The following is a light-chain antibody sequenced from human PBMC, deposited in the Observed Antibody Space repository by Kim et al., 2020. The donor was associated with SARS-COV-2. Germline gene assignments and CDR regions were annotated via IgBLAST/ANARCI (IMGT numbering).Light chain of an antibody. CDR2: WAS. Sequence: DIVMTQSPDSLAVSLGERATINCKSSQSVLYSSNNKNYLAWYQQKPGQPPKLLIYWASTRESGVPDRFSGSGSGTDFTLTISSLQAEDVAVYYCQQYYSTPPYTFGQGTKRRS. V-gene: IGKV4-1*01. J-gene: IGKJ2*01. CDR1: QSVLYSSNNKNY. CDR3: QQYYSTPPYT.